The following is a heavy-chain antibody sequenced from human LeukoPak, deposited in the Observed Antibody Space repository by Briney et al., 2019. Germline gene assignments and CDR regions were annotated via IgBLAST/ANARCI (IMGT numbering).Heavy chain of an antibody. J-gene: IGHJ4*02. D-gene: IGHD3-22*01. CDR2: ITSSGDGT. V-gene: IGHV3-23*01. CDR1: GFTFSIYA. Sequence: GGSLRLSCAASGFTFSIYAMRWVRQAPGKGLQWVSSITSSGDGTYYADSLKGRFTISRDNSENMLYLQMNSLRVEDTAVYFCSKDRPNYYGSNGHYYRRDGDYWGQGTLVTVSS. CDR3: SKDRPNYYGSNGHYYRRDGDY.